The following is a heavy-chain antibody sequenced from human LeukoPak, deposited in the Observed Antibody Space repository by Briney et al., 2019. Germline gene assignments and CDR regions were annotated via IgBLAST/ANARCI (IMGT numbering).Heavy chain of an antibody. CDR3: ARGNYDSSGYRPDYYYGMDV. CDR2: IYYSGST. V-gene: IGHV4-31*03. D-gene: IGHD3-22*01. Sequence: PSQTLSLTCTVSGGSISSGGYYWSWIRQHPGKGLEWIGYIYYSGSTYYNPSLKSRVTISVDTSKNQFSLKLSSVTAADTAVYYCARGNYDSSGYRPDYYYGMDVWGQGTTVTVSS. J-gene: IGHJ6*02. CDR1: GGSISSGGYY.